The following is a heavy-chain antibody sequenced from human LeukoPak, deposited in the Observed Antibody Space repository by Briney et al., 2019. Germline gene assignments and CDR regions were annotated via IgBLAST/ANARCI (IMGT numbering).Heavy chain of an antibody. D-gene: IGHD5-18*01. CDR3: AKDSIQRWYTPLWRY. Sequence: GGSLRLSCAASGFTFSSYAMSWVRQAPGKGLEWVSAISGSGGSTYYADSVKGRFTISRDNSKNTLYLQMNSLRAEDTAVYYCAKDSIQRWYTPLWRYWGQGTLVTVSS. J-gene: IGHJ4*02. CDR2: ISGSGGST. CDR1: GFTFSSYA. V-gene: IGHV3-23*01.